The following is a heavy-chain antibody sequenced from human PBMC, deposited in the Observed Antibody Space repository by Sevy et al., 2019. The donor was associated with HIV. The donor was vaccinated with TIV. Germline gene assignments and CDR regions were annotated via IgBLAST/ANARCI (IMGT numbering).Heavy chain of an antibody. CDR1: GLTFNIYE. CDR2: ISSSFSI. Sequence: GGSLRLSCAASGLTFNIYEMNWVRQAPGKGLEWVSYISSSFSIYYADSVKGRFTISRDNAKNSLYLQMNSLRAEDTAVYYCTNYVHYWGQGTLVTVSS. J-gene: IGHJ4*02. V-gene: IGHV3-48*03. CDR3: TNYVHY.